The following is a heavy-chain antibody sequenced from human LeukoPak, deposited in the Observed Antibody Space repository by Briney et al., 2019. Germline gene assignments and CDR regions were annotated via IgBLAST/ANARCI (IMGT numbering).Heavy chain of an antibody. CDR1: GGSISSYY. CDR3: ARDRRVRITMIVGPRYYGMDV. Sequence: SETLSLTCTVSGGSISSYYWSWIRQPPGKGLEWIGYIYYSGSTNYNPSLKSRVTISVDTSKNQFSLKLSSVTAADTAVYYCARDRRVRITMIVGPRYYGMDVWGQGTTVTVSS. CDR2: IYYSGST. D-gene: IGHD3-22*01. V-gene: IGHV4-59*01. J-gene: IGHJ6*02.